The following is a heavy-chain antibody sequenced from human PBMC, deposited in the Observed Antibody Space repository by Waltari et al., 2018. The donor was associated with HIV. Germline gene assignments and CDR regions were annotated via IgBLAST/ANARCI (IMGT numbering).Heavy chain of an antibody. D-gene: IGHD3-16*01. J-gene: IGHJ4*02. CDR2: IFYSGST. V-gene: IGHV4-39*01. CDR1: GGYINSSSYY. Sequence: QLQLQESGPGLVKPSENLSLPCSVSGGYINSSSYYLGWVRQPPGKGLEWVGSIFYSGSTYYNPSRKSRVTISVDTSKNQFSLRRTSVTAADTAVYYCARHGRMGGGTHRRYFDYWRQGTLVTVSS. CDR3: ARHGRMGGGTHRRYFDY.